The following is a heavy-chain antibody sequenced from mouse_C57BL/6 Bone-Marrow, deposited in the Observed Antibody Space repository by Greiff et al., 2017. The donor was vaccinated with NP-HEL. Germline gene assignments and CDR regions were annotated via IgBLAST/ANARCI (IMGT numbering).Heavy chain of an antibody. V-gene: IGHV1-50*01. Sequence: QVQLQQPGAELVKPGASVKLSCKASGYTFTSYWMQWVKQRPGQGLEWIGEIDPSDSYTNYKKKFKGKATLTVDTSSSTAYMQLSSLTSEDSAVYYCARSGNYFAYWGQGTLVTVSA. D-gene: IGHD2-1*01. CDR2: IDPSDSYT. J-gene: IGHJ3*01. CDR3: ARSGNYFAY. CDR1: GYTFTSYW.